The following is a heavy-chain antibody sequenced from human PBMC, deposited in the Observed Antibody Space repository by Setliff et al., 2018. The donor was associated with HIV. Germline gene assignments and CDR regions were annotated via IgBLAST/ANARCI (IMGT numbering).Heavy chain of an antibody. CDR2: IVPIFGTP. D-gene: IGHD2-15*01. CDR3: ARDSRDIVVVIAPEPEPYYYYGMDV. CDR1: GDNFNSHS. V-gene: IGHV1-69*13. Sequence: GASVKVSCKASGDNFNSHSISWVRQAPGQGLEWIGGIVPIFGTPNYAQKFKGRLTITADESTSTVYMELSSLRSEDTAVYFCARDSRDIVVVIAPEPEPYYYYGMDVWGEGTTVTSPQ. J-gene: IGHJ6*04.